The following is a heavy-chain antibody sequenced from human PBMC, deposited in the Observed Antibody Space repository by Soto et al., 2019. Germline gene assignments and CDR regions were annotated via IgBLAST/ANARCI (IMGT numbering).Heavy chain of an antibody. CDR1: GFTFSSYS. J-gene: IGHJ5*02. V-gene: IGHV3-21*01. CDR2: ISSSSSYI. Sequence: GGSLRLSCAASGFTFSSYSMNWVRQAPGKGLEWVSSISSSSSYIYYADSVKGRFTISRDNAKNSLYLQMNSLRAEDTAVYYCAREHDFWSGYSGWFDPWGQGTLVTVSS. D-gene: IGHD3-3*01. CDR3: AREHDFWSGYSGWFDP.